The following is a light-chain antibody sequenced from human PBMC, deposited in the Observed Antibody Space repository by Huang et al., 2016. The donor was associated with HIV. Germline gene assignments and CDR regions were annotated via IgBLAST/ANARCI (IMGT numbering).Light chain of an antibody. J-gene: IGKJ5*01. V-gene: IGKV1-9*01. CDR3: QQLHSYPIT. CDR1: QDIANS. Sequence: QLTQSPSSLSMSVGDRVIITCQASQDIANSLAWYQHKPGRAPKLLISAASTLESGVPSRFSGGSAGTYFTLSSTNLQPDDFASYYCQQLHSYPITFGQGTRLDI. CDR2: AAS.